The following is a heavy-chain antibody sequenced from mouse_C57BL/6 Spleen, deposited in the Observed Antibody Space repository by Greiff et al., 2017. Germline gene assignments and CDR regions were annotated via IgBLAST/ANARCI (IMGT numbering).Heavy chain of an antibody. CDR1: GFTFSSYG. Sequence: EVKLMASGGDLVKPGGSLKLSCAASGFTFSSYGMSWVRQTPDKRLEWVATISSGGSYTSYPDSVKGRFTLSRDNAKNTLYLQMSSLKSEDTAMYYGARATVVATGFDYWGQGTTLTVSS. D-gene: IGHD1-1*01. CDR2: ISSGGSYT. CDR3: ARATVVATGFDY. J-gene: IGHJ2*01. V-gene: IGHV5-6*01.